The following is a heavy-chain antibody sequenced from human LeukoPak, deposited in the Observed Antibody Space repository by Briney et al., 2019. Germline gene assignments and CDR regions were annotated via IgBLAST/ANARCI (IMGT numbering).Heavy chain of an antibody. V-gene: IGHV3-33*01. J-gene: IGHJ3*02. D-gene: IGHD3-22*01. CDR2: IWYDGSNK. CDR1: GFTFSSYG. CDR3: ARVDNYYDSSGPKAWDAFDI. Sequence: GGSLRLSCAASGFTFSSYGMHWVRQAPGKGLEWVAVIWYDGSNKYYADSVKGRFTISRDNSKNTLYLQMNSLRAEDTAVYYCARVDNYYDSSGPKAWDAFDIWGQGTMVTVSS.